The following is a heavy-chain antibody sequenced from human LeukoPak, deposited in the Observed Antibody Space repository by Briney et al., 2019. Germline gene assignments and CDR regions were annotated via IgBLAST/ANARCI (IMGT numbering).Heavy chain of an antibody. CDR1: GGSISSYY. CDR3: ARELGATIDY. V-gene: IGHV4-59*01. J-gene: IGHJ4*02. CDR2: IYYSGST. Sequence: SETLSLTCTVPGGSISSYYWSWIRQPPGKGLEWIGYIYYSGSTNYNPSLKSRVTISVDTSKNQFSLKLSSVTAADTAVYYCARELGATIDYWGQGTLVTVSS. D-gene: IGHD1-26*01.